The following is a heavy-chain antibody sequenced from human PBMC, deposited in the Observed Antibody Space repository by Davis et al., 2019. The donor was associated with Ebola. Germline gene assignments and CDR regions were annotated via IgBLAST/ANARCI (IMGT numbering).Heavy chain of an antibody. J-gene: IGHJ4*02. V-gene: IGHV3-53*01. CDR3: TYSGYGGIDY. CDR2: IYSGGST. CDR1: GFTVSSNY. D-gene: IGHD5-12*01. Sequence: GGSLRLSCAASGFTVSSNYMSWVRQAPGKGLEWVSVIYSGGSTYYADSVKGRFTISRDNSKNTLYLQMNSLKTEDTAVYYCTYSGYGGIDYWGQGTLVTVSS.